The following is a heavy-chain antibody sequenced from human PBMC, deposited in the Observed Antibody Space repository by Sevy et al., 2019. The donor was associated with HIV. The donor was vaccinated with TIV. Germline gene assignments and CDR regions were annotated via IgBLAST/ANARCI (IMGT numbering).Heavy chain of an antibody. CDR2: ISSSSSTI. CDR3: ASDNGYGDYFHAFDI. D-gene: IGHD4-17*01. CDR1: GFTFSSYS. J-gene: IGHJ3*02. Sequence: GGSLRLSCAASGFTFSSYSMIWVRQAPGKGLEWVSYISSSSSTIYYADSVKGRFTISRDNAKNSLYLQMNSLRDEDTAVYYCASDNGYGDYFHAFDIWGQGTMVTVSS. V-gene: IGHV3-48*02.